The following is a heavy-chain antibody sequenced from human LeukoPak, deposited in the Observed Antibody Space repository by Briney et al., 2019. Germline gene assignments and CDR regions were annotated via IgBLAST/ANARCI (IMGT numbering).Heavy chain of an antibody. J-gene: IGHJ3*02. CDR3: ATSAQRITMIKSIFAFDI. Sequence: AVTVSCQAPGGPFRSYAISYVRQVTGQYLDRLGGSPPIFGTANYAQKFQGRVTITTDESTSTAYMELSSLRSEDTAVYYCATSAQRITMIKSIFAFDIWGQGTMVTVSS. CDR1: GGPFRSYA. V-gene: IGHV1-69*05. CDR2: SPPIFGTA. D-gene: IGHD3-22*01.